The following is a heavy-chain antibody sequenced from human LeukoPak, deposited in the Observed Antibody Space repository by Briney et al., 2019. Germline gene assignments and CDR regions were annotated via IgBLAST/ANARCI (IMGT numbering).Heavy chain of an antibody. CDR2: IYHSGST. Sequence: SETLSLTCTVSGGSISSYYWSWIRQPPGKGLEWIGSIYHSGSTYYNPSLKSRVTISVDTSKNQFSLKLSSVTAADTAVYYCARSRVVAADNWFDPWGQGTLVTVSS. CDR3: ARSRVVAADNWFDP. CDR1: GGSISSYY. V-gene: IGHV4-59*08. J-gene: IGHJ5*02. D-gene: IGHD2-15*01.